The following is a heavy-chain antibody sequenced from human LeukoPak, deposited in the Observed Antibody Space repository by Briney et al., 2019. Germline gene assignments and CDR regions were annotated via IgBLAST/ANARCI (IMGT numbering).Heavy chain of an antibody. V-gene: IGHV4-59*01. Sequence: SETLSLTCTVSGGSISSSYLTWIRQPPGKGLEWIGHIYYSGSTNFNPSLKSRVTLSLDTSKNQFSLKLISVTAADTAVYYCARGAGKYYFHAMDVWGQGTTVTVSS. CDR3: ARGAGKYYFHAMDV. J-gene: IGHJ6*02. CDR1: GGSISSSY. CDR2: IYYSGST.